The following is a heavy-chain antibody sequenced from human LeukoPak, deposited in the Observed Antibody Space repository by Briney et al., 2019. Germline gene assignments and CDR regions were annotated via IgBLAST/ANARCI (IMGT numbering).Heavy chain of an antibody. CDR2: IGHDGSNE. V-gene: IGHV3-30*02. CDR3: AKNGDRGAYCTGGTCYPYFYYYMDV. Sequence: GGSLRLSCAASGFSLSTYGIHWVRQAPGKGLEWVTFIGHDGSNEYYADSVKGRFTISRDNSKNTLLLQMNSLRAEDTAIYYCAKNGDRGAYCTGGTCYPYFYYYMDVWGKGTTVTI. J-gene: IGHJ6*03. D-gene: IGHD2-15*01. CDR1: GFSLSTYG.